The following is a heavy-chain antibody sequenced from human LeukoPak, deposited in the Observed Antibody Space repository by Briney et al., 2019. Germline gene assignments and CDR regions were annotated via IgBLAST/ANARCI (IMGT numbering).Heavy chain of an antibody. Sequence: GASVKVSCKASGYTFTGYGISWVRQAPGQGLEWMGWISAYNGNTNYAQKLQGRVTMTTDTSTSTAYMELSSLRSEDTAVYYCARVVDDYGDYSFDYWGQGTLVTVSS. CDR2: ISAYNGNT. D-gene: IGHD4-17*01. CDR1: GYTFTGYG. V-gene: IGHV1-18*01. J-gene: IGHJ4*02. CDR3: ARVVDDYGDYSFDY.